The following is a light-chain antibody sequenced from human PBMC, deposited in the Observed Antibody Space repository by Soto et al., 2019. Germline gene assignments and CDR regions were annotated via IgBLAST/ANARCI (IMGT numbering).Light chain of an antibody. J-gene: IGLJ1*01. CDR1: SNYLGGYNY. CDR2: DVS. V-gene: IGLV2-14*03. Sequence: QAVLTQPSSLSGSPGQSINISCTGNSNYLGGYNYVSWYQHHPGKAPKLIIYDVSNRPSGVSNPFSGSKSGNTASLTISGLQPEDEADYYCSSYTTSNTRQIVFGTGTKVTVL. CDR3: SSYTTSNTRQIV.